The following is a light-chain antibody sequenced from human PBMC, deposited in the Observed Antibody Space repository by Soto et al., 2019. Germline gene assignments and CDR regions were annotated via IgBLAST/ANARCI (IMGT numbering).Light chain of an antibody. CDR2: AAS. CDR3: QQYYSYPQT. V-gene: IGKV1-8*01. CDR1: QGISSY. Sequence: AIRMTQSPSSLSASTGDRVTITCQASQGISSYLAWYQQKPGKAPKLLIYAASTLQSGVPSRFSGSGSGTDFTLTISCLQSEDFATYYCQQYYSYPQTFGQGTKVEIK. J-gene: IGKJ1*01.